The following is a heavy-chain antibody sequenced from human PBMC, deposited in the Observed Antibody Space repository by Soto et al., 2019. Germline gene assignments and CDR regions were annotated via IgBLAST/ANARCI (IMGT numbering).Heavy chain of an antibody. CDR2: IYYSGST. Sequence: QHPGKGLEWIGYIYYSGSTYYNPSLKSRVTISVDTSKNQFSLKLSSVTAADTAVYYCARQTEPKYYYYYYGMDVWGQGTTVTVSS. CDR3: ARQTEPKYYYYYYGMDV. V-gene: IGHV4-31*02. J-gene: IGHJ6*02.